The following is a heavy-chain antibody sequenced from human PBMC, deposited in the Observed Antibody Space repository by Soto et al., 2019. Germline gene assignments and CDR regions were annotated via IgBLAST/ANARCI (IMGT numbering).Heavy chain of an antibody. CDR2: IDPSDSYT. CDR3: ARHEVANGFDP. D-gene: IGHD2-8*01. Sequence: EVQLVQSGAEVKKPGEALRISCKGSGYSFSTFWISWVLQLPGKGLEWMGKIDPSDSYTNYSPSFQGHVSISADKSTSTAYLQWSRLNALDTALYYCARHEVANGFDPWGQGTLVTVSS. J-gene: IGHJ5*02. CDR1: GYSFSTFW. V-gene: IGHV5-10-1*03.